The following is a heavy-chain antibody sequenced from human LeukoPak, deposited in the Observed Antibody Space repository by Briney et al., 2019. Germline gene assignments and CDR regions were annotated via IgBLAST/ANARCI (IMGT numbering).Heavy chain of an antibody. Sequence: SETLSLTCTVSGGSVSSGSYYWSWVRQPPGKGLEWIGYIYYSGSTYYNPSLKSRVTISVDTSKNQFSLKLSSVTAADTAVYYCARVSSVAGTRPYFDYWGQGTLVTVSS. D-gene: IGHD6-19*01. CDR1: GGSVSSGSYY. V-gene: IGHV4-30-4*08. CDR2: IYYSGST. J-gene: IGHJ4*02. CDR3: ARVSSVAGTRPYFDY.